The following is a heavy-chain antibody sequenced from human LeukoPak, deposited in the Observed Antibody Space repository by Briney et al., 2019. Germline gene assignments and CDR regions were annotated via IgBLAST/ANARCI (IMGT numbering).Heavy chain of an antibody. V-gene: IGHV4-59*01. CDR1: GGSISSYY. J-gene: IGHJ4*02. D-gene: IGHD6-19*01. CDR2: IYYSGST. Sequence: PSETLSLTCTVSGGSISSYYWSWIRQPPGKGLEWIGYIYYSGSTNYNPSLKSRVTISVDTSKNQFSLKLSSVTAAGTAVYYCARVIAVAYFYYWGQGTLVTVSS. CDR3: ARVIAVAYFYY.